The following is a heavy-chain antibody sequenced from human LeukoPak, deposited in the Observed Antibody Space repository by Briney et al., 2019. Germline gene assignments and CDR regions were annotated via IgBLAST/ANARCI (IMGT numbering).Heavy chain of an antibody. CDR2: IKQDGSEK. D-gene: IGHD4-17*01. J-gene: IGHJ4*02. V-gene: IGHV3-7*01. CDR3: ARGGGDYGDYRIDY. CDR1: GFTLSNYW. Sequence: GGSLRLSCAASGFTLSNYWMSWVRQAPGKGLEWVANIKQDGSEKYYVDSVKGRFTVSRDNAKNSLYLQMNSLRAEDTAVYYCARGGGDYGDYRIDYWGQGTLVTVSS.